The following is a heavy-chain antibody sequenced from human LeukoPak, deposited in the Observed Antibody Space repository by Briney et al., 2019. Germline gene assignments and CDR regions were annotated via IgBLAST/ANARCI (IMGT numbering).Heavy chain of an antibody. CDR1: GYSFTVYW. Sequence: HGESLKISCKGSGYSFTVYWITWVRQMPGKGLEWMGTIDPSDSYTNYSPSFQGHVTISADKSINSAYLQWSSLKTSDSAIYYCARYFYGDYAFDSWGQGTLVTVSS. D-gene: IGHD4-17*01. V-gene: IGHV5-10-1*01. CDR2: IDPSDSYT. CDR3: ARYFYGDYAFDS. J-gene: IGHJ4*02.